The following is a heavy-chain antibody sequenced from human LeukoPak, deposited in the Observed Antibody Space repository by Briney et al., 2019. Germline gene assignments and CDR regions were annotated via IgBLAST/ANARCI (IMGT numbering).Heavy chain of an antibody. Sequence: PGGSLRLSCAASGFTFSSYGMHWVRQAPGKGLEWVAVIWYDGSNKYYADSVKGRFTISRDNSKNTLYLQMNSLRAEDTAVYYCAKIPGATIAFDIWGQGTMVTVSS. J-gene: IGHJ3*02. CDR3: AKIPGATIAFDI. CDR2: IWYDGSNK. D-gene: IGHD1-26*01. CDR1: GFTFSSYG. V-gene: IGHV3-33*06.